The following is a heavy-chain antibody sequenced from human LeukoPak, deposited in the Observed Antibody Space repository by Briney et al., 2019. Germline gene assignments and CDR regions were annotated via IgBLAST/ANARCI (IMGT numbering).Heavy chain of an antibody. V-gene: IGHV4-39*07. J-gene: IGHJ4*02. D-gene: IGHD6-19*01. CDR2: IYYSGST. CDR3: ARGRGAVTGYYFDY. Sequence: SETLSLTCTVSGGSISSSSYYWGWIRQPPGKGLEWIGSIYYSGSTYYNPSLKSRVTISVDTSKNQFSLRLSSVTAADTAVYYCARGRGAVTGYYFDYWGQGTLVNVSS. CDR1: GGSISSSSYY.